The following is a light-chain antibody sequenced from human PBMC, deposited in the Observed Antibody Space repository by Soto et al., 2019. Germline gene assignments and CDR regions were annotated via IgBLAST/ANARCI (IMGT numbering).Light chain of an antibody. CDR3: AAWDTSLSGGV. V-gene: IGLV1-51*02. CDR1: SSNIGSDY. CDR2: ENN. J-gene: IGLJ3*02. Sequence: QSVLTQPPSVSAAXXXKVTXXCSGSSSNIGSDYVSWYQPLPGTAPQLLIYENNKRPSGIPDRFSGSKSATSATLGITGLQTGDEADYYCAAWDTSLSGGVFGGGTKLTVL.